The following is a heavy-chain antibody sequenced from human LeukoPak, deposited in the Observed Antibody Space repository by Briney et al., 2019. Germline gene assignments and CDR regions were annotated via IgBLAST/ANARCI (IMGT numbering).Heavy chain of an antibody. CDR3: ARESWGYSGYDTIFDY. D-gene: IGHD5-12*01. V-gene: IGHV1-2*06. J-gene: IGHJ4*02. Sequence: GASVKVSCKASGYTFTGYYMHWVRQAPGQGLEWMGRINPNSGGTNYAQKFQGRVTMTRDTSISTAYMELSRLRSDDTAVYYCARESWGYSGYDTIFDYWGQGTLVTVSS. CDR1: GYTFTGYY. CDR2: INPNSGGT.